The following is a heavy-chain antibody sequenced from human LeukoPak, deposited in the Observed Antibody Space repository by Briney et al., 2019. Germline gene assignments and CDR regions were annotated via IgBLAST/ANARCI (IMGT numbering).Heavy chain of an antibody. Sequence: KPSETLSLTCTVSGDSITSGSYSWGWIRQPPGKRLEWIANIFYTGSTYYTPSLKSRVTISADTSNNQFSLRLTSVTAADTAVYYCARTTSTVPKFWQLWGQGTLVTVSS. CDR1: GDSITSGSYS. CDR2: IFYTGST. V-gene: IGHV4-39*01. CDR3: ARTTSTVPKFWQL. J-gene: IGHJ4*02. D-gene: IGHD4-17*01.